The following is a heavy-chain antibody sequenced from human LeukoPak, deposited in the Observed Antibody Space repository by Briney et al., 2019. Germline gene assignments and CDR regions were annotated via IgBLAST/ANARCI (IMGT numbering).Heavy chain of an antibody. J-gene: IGHJ6*02. V-gene: IGHV1-18*01. D-gene: IGHD4-11*01. CDR1: GYTFTSYG. Sequence: ASVKVSCKASGYTFTSYGISWVRQAPGQGLEWMGWISAYNGNTNYAQKLQGRVTMTTDTSTSTAYMELRSLRSDDTAVYYCARDLETTEPDYYYGMDVWGQGTTVTVSS. CDR3: ARDLETTEPDYYYGMDV. CDR2: ISAYNGNT.